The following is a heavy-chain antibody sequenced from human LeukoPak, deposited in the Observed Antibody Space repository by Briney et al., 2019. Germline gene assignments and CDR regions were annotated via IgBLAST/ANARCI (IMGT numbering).Heavy chain of an antibody. CDR1: GGSISSFY. Sequence: KASETLSLTCTVSGGSISSFYWSWIRQPPGKGLEWIGYIYYTGSTNYNSSLKSRVTISVDTSKNQFSLKLSSVTAADTAVYYCARGDKRVTFGGVIVPFDYWGQGTLVTVSS. V-gene: IGHV4-59*08. CDR2: IYYTGST. D-gene: IGHD3-16*02. J-gene: IGHJ4*02. CDR3: ARGDKRVTFGGVIVPFDY.